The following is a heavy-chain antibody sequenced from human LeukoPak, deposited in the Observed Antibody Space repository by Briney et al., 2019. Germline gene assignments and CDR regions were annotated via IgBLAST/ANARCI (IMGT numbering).Heavy chain of an antibody. D-gene: IGHD3-22*01. CDR3: AREEAMIVVVIPPLYGMDV. V-gene: IGHV1-69*04. CDR2: IIPILGIA. CDR1: GYTFTGYY. Sequence: GASVKVSCKASGYTFTGYYMHWVRQAPGQGLEWMGRIIPILGIANYAQKFQGRVTITADKSTSTAYMELSSLRSEDTAVYYCAREEAMIVVVIPPLYGMDVWGQGTTVTVSS. J-gene: IGHJ6*02.